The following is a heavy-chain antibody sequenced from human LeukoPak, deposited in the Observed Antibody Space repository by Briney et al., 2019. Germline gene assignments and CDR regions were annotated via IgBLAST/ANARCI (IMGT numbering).Heavy chain of an antibody. J-gene: IGHJ6*03. V-gene: IGHV3-64*01. CDR3: ARGGYGASTPYYMDV. Sequence: GGSLRLSCAASGFTFSNYAMNWVRQAPGKGLEYVSAISSNGGSTYYANAVKGRSTISRDNSKNTLYLQMGSLRAEDMAVYYCARGGYGASTPYYMDVWGKGTTVTVSS. CDR2: ISSNGGST. D-gene: IGHD1-26*01. CDR1: GFTFSNYA.